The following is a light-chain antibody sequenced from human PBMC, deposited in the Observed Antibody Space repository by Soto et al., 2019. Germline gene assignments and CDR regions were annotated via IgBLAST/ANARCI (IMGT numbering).Light chain of an antibody. Sequence: IVMTHSPATLSLSQGYRAPLDXRASHSVTTSLPWYPRRGGQXTRLLXXGEXTRATGTPARISGSGSGREFTLTISSLQSEESAVYYCQQCNNWPMITFGQGTRLEIK. CDR2: GEX. CDR3: QQCNNWPMIT. J-gene: IGKJ5*01. CDR1: HSVTTS. V-gene: IGKV3-15*01.